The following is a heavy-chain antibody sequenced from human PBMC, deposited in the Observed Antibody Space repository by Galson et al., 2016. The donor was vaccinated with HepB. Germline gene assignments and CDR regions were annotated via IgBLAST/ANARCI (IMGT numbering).Heavy chain of an antibody. CDR2: IRGSDGST. V-gene: IGHV3-23*01. Sequence: SLRLSCAASGFTFSSYVMSWVRQAPGKGLEWVSNIRGSDGSTYYADSVKGRFTISRDNSKNTLYLQMNSRRAEDTAVYYCATQLHCGGGCPDPYYFDYWGQGTLVTVSS. CDR3: ATQLHCGGGCPDPYYFDY. J-gene: IGHJ4*02. CDR1: GFTFSSYV. D-gene: IGHD2-21*02.